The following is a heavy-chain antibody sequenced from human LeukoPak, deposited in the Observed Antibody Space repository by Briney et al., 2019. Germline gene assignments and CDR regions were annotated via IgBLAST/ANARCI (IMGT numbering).Heavy chain of an antibody. CDR3: ARQISDYYYYYIDV. V-gene: IGHV4-39*01. CDR1: GGSITSSHYY. CDR2: IYYSGTT. Sequence: SETLSLTCTVSGGSITSSHYYWGWIRQPPGKGLEWIGTIYYSGTTYYNPSLESRVTISEDTSKNQFSLTLRSVTAADTAVYYCARQISDYYYYYIDVWGKGTTVTVSS. J-gene: IGHJ6*03. D-gene: IGHD3-10*01.